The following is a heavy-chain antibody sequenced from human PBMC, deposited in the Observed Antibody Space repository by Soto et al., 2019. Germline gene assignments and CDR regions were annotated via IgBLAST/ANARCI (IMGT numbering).Heavy chain of an antibody. CDR1: GGSISSSSYY. D-gene: IGHD4-17*01. CDR3: ARPRGDYGDYLDP. J-gene: IGHJ5*02. CDR2: IYYSGST. V-gene: IGHV4-39*01. Sequence: PSETLSLTCTVSGGSISSSSYYWGWIRQPPGKGLEWIGSIYYSGSTYYNPSLKSRVTISVDTSKNQFSLKLSSVTAADTAVYYGARPRGDYGDYLDPWGQGTLVTVSS.